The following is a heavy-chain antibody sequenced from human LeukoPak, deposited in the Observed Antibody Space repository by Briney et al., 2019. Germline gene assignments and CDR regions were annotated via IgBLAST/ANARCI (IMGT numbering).Heavy chain of an antibody. Sequence: TSETLSLTCTVSGGSISSSSYYWGWIRQPPGKGLAWIGSIYYSGSTYYNPSLKSRVTISVDTSKNQFSLKLSPVTAADTAVYYCARHASLLRYFDWLQIGWFDPWGQGTLVTVSS. CDR2: IYYSGST. V-gene: IGHV4-39*01. D-gene: IGHD3-9*01. CDR1: GGSISSSSYY. J-gene: IGHJ5*02. CDR3: ARHASLLRYFDWLQIGWFDP.